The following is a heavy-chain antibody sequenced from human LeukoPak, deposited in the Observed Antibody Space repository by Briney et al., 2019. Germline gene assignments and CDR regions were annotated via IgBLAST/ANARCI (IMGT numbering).Heavy chain of an antibody. D-gene: IGHD3-10*01. Sequence: SETLSLTCAVYGGSFSGYYWSWIRQPPGKGLEWIGEINHSGSTNYNPSLKSRVTISADTSKNQFSLRLSFVNAADTAVYYCARGPIWFGEWNWFDPWGQGTLVTVSS. CDR2: INHSGST. V-gene: IGHV4-34*01. CDR1: GGSFSGYY. CDR3: ARGPIWFGEWNWFDP. J-gene: IGHJ5*02.